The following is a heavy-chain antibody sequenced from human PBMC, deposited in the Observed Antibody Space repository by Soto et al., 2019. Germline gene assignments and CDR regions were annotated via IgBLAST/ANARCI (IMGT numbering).Heavy chain of an antibody. J-gene: IGHJ6*02. CDR3: ARHVHNYGMDV. V-gene: IGHV4-30-4*01. CDR1: GGSISSGDYY. CDR2: IYYSGST. Sequence: PSETLSLTCTVSGGSISSGDYYWSWIRQPPGKGLEWIGYIYYSGSTYYNPSLKSRVTISVDTSKTQFSLKLTSVTAADTAVYYCARHVHNYGMDVWGQGTTVTVSS. D-gene: IGHD1-1*01.